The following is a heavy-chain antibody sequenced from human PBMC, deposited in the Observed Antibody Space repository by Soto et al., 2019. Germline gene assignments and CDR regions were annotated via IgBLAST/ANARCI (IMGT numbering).Heavy chain of an antibody. J-gene: IGHJ4*02. CDR3: ARDGSRDSSGYPYDY. V-gene: IGHV3-11*06. CDR1: GFTFSDYY. D-gene: IGHD3-22*01. Sequence: GESLKISCAASGFTFSDYYMSWIRQAPGKGLEWVSYISSSSSYTNYADSVKGRFTISRDNAKNSLYLQMNSLRAEDTAVYYCARDGSRDSSGYPYDYWGQGTLVTVSS. CDR2: ISSSSSYT.